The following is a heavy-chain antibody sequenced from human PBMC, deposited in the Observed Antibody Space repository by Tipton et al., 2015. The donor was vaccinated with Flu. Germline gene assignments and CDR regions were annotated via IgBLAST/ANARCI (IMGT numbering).Heavy chain of an antibody. Sequence: SLRLSCAASGFTVSSNSMSWVRQAPGKGLEWISLIYSAGSTYYADSVKGRFTISRDNSKNTVFLQMNTLRAEDTAVYYCARVLSSEYYYGMDVWGQGTTVTVSS. CDR3: ARVLSSEYYYGMDV. CDR1: GFTVSSNS. CDR2: IYSAGST. D-gene: IGHD3-16*02. V-gene: IGHV3-53*01. J-gene: IGHJ6*02.